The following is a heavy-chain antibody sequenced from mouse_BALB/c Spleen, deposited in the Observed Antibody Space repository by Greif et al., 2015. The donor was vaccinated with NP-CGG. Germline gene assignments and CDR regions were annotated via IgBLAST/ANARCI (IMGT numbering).Heavy chain of an antibody. J-gene: IGHJ1*01. Sequence: QVQLQQSGPELVRPGVSVKISCKGSSYTFTDYAKHWVKQSHAKSLEWIGVISTYYGNTNYNQKFKGKATMTVDKSSSTAYMELARLTSEDSAVYYCARGNYYGSSHWYFDVWGAGTTVTVSS. V-gene: IGHV1-67*01. CDR2: ISTYYGNT. D-gene: IGHD1-1*01. CDR1: SYTFTDYA. CDR3: ARGNYYGSSHWYFDV.